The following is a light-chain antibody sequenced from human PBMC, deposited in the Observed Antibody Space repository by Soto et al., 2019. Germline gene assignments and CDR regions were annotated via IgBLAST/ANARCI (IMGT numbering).Light chain of an antibody. V-gene: IGKV3-20*01. Sequence: EIVLTQSPGTLSLSPGERATLSCRASQSVSSSYLAWYQQKPGQAPRLLIYGASSRATGIPDRFSGSGSGADFTLTISGLEPEDFAVYYCQQYGVSPLTFGQGTRLEIK. CDR2: GAS. CDR3: QQYGVSPLT. J-gene: IGKJ5*01. CDR1: QSVSSSY.